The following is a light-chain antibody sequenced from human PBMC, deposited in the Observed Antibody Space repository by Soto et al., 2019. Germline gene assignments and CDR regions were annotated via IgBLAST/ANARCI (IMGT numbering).Light chain of an antibody. V-gene: IGLV2-8*01. CDR1: SSDVGAYKY. CDR2: EVS. CDR3: TSYVGSNIWV. Sequence: QSALTQPPSASGSPGQSVTISCTGTSSDVGAYKYVSWYQQYPGKAPKLMIYEVSKRPSGVPDRFSGSKSGNTASLTVSGLQVEDEADYYCTSYVGSNIWVFGGGTKLTFL. J-gene: IGLJ3*02.